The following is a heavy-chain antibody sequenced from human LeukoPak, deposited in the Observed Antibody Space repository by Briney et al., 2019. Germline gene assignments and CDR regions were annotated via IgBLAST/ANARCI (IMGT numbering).Heavy chain of an antibody. V-gene: IGHV4-4*07. CDR1: GGSISSYY. CDR2: IYASGST. CDR3: AREHYYDTSGYQDY. D-gene: IGHD3-22*01. Sequence: SETLSLTCTVSGGSISSYYWTWIRQPAGKGLEWIGRIYASGSTNYNPSLKSRVTISVDTSKNQFSLELSSVTAADTAVYFCAREHYYDTSGYQDYWGQGTLVTVSS. J-gene: IGHJ4*02.